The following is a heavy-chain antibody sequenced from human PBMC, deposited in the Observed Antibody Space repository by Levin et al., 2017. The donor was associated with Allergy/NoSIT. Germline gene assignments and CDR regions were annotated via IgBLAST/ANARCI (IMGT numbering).Heavy chain of an antibody. CDR2: IYYSGST. Sequence: PSETLSLTCTVSGGSISSSSYYWGWIRQPPGKGLEWIGSIYYSGSTYYNPSLKSRVTISVDTSKNQFSLKLSSVTAADTAVYYCAISGRYQLPPWLSPTDYYYYYMDVWGKGTTVTVSS. CDR3: AISGRYQLPPWLSPTDYYYYYMDV. J-gene: IGHJ6*03. D-gene: IGHD2-2*01. CDR1: GGSISSSSYY. V-gene: IGHV4-39*01.